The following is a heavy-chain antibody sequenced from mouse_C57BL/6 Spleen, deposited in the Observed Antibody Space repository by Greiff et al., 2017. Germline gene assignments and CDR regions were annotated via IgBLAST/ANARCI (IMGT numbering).Heavy chain of an antibody. CDR1: GYTFTSYW. CDR3: ARNPYGDY. CDR2: IDPSDSYT. V-gene: IGHV1-69*01. Sequence: QVQLKQSGAELVMPGASVKLSCKASGYTFTSYWMHWVKQRPGQGLEWIGEIDPSDSYTNYNQKFKGKSTLTVDKSSSTAYMQLSSLTSEDSAVYYCARNPYGDYWGQGTSVTVSS. D-gene: IGHD2-10*02. J-gene: IGHJ4*01.